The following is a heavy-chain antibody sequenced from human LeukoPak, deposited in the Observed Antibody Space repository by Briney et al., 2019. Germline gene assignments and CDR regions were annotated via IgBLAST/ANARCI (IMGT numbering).Heavy chain of an antibody. CDR3: ARLGLHGSGTYYFFDY. CDR2: IDPNTGDT. D-gene: IGHD3-10*01. Sequence: ASVKVSCKASGQSLTGYFIHWVRQAPGQGLEWVGRIDPNTGDTIYAQNFQGRVTVTSATSISTVYMELSRLTSDDTAVYFCARLGLHGSGTYYFFDYWGQGTLVTVSS. CDR1: GQSLTGYF. J-gene: IGHJ4*02. V-gene: IGHV1-2*06.